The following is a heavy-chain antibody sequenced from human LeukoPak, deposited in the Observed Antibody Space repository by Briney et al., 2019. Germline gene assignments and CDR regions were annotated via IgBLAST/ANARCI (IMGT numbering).Heavy chain of an antibody. CDR1: GYTFTGYY. J-gene: IGHJ4*02. CDR2: INPNSGDT. Sequence: WASVNVSCKASGYTFTGYYIHWVRQVPGQGLEWMAWINPNSGDTGYAQNFQGRVTMTGDTSISTAYMELSRLRSDDTAVYYCARDRGGSSLLDWGQGTLVTVSS. V-gene: IGHV1-2*02. CDR3: ARDRGGSSLLD. D-gene: IGHD1-26*01.